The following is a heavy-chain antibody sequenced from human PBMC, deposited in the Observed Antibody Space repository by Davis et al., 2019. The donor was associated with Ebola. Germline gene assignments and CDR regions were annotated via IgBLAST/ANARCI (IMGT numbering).Heavy chain of an antibody. CDR3: AHSYGYN. D-gene: IGHD5-18*01. Sequence: SGPTLVKPPQTLTLTCSFSGFSLSTHGVAVGWIRQPPGKALEWLAIIYWDDDKRYSASLKSRLTITKDTSKNQVVLTMTNMDPVDTATYYCAHSYGYNWGQGTLVTVSS. CDR1: GFSLSTHGVA. CDR2: IYWDDDK. J-gene: IGHJ4*02. V-gene: IGHV2-5*02.